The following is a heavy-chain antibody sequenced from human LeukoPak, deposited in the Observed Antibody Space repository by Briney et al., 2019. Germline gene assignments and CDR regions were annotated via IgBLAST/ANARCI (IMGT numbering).Heavy chain of an antibody. J-gene: IGHJ5*02. V-gene: IGHV3-7*01. CDR1: GFTFSSAW. CDR3: ATYRFLGS. CDR2: IKQDGSEK. D-gene: IGHD2-2*02. Sequence: GGSLRLSCAVSGFTFSSAWMNWVRQAPGKGLEWVANIKQDGSEKYYVDSVKGRFTISRDNAKSSLYLQMNSLRAEDTAVYYCATYRFLGSWGQGTLVTVPS.